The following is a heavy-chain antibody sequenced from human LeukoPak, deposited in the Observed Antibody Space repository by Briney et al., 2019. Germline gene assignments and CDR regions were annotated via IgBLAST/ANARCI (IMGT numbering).Heavy chain of an antibody. D-gene: IGHD5-12*01. Sequence: GGFLRLSCTASGFTFGDYAMSWVRQAPGRGLEWVAVISYDGSNKYYADSVKGRFTISRDNSKNTLYLQMNSLRAEDTAVYYCARVGYSGYGDHFDYWGQGTLVTVSS. CDR1: GFTFGDYA. V-gene: IGHV3-30*04. CDR2: ISYDGSNK. J-gene: IGHJ4*02. CDR3: ARVGYSGYGDHFDY.